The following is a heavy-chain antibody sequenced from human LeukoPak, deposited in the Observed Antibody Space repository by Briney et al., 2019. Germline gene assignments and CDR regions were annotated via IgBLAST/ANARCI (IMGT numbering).Heavy chain of an antibody. D-gene: IGHD4-17*01. Sequence: KAGGSLRLSCEASGFSFSDYYMSWIRQAPGKGLEWVSYISSSGSIKYYADSVKGRFTVSRDNAKNSLYLQMNSLRAEDTAVYYCARSAVTNGYYYYYYMDVWGKGTTDTVSS. CDR1: GFSFSDYY. CDR2: ISSSGSIK. J-gene: IGHJ6*03. CDR3: ARSAVTNGYYYYYYMDV. V-gene: IGHV3-11*04.